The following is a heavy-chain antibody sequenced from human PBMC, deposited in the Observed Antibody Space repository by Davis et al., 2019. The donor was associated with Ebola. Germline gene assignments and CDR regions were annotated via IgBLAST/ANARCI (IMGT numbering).Heavy chain of an antibody. CDR2: MNPNSGNT. D-gene: IGHD2-21*01. CDR3: ARGGVAYSDLDY. J-gene: IGHJ4*02. CDR1: GYTFTGYD. V-gene: IGHV1-8*01. Sequence: ASVKVSCKASGYTFTGYDINWVRQATGQGLEWMGWMNPNSGNTGYAQKFQGRVTMTRENSMSAAYMELSSLRSEDTAVYFCARGGVAYSDLDYWGQGTLVAVSS.